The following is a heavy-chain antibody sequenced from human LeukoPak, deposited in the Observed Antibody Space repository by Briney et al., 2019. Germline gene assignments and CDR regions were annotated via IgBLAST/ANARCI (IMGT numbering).Heavy chain of an antibody. CDR1: GFSVSRYW. CDR2: IKQDESEK. J-gene: IGHJ4*02. V-gene: IGHV3-7*03. Sequence: QTGGSLRLSCAASGFSVSRYWMSWVRQAPGEGLEWVANIKQDESEKDYVDSVRGRFTISRDNAKNSLYLQMNSLRAADTALYYCATYSGAHHKTFDDWGQGTLVTVSS. D-gene: IGHD1-26*01. CDR3: ATYSGAHHKTFDD.